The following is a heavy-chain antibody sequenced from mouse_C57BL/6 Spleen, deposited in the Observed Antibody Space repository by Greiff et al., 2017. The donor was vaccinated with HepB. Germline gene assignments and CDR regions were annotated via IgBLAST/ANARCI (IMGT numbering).Heavy chain of an antibody. CDR2: ISGGGGNT. D-gene: IGHD1-1*01. Sequence: EVQLVESGGGLVKPGGSLKLSCAASGFTFSSYTMSWVRQTPEKRLEWVATISGGGGNTYYPDSVKGRFTISRDNAKNTLYLQMSSLRSEDTALYYCARRYYGSSPRAMDYWGQGTSVTVSS. CDR1: GFTFSSYT. CDR3: ARRYYGSSPRAMDY. J-gene: IGHJ4*01. V-gene: IGHV5-9*01.